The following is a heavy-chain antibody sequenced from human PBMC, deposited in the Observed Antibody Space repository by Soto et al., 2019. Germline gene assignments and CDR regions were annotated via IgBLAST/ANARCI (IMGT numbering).Heavy chain of an antibody. CDR3: ARGSWYYYGMDV. CDR1: GYTFTGYY. D-gene: IGHD2-15*01. Sequence: ASVKVSCKASGYTFTGYYMHWVRQAPGQGLEWMGWINPNSGGTNYAQKFQGRVTMTRDTSISTAYMELSRLRSNDTAVYYCARGSWYYYGMDVWGQGTTVTVSS. V-gene: IGHV1-2*02. CDR2: INPNSGGT. J-gene: IGHJ6*02.